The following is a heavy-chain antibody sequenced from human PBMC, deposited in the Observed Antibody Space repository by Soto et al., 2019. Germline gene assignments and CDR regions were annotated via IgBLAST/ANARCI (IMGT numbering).Heavy chain of an antibody. CDR1: GGSVSSGSYY. CDR2: IYYSGST. J-gene: IGHJ4*02. D-gene: IGHD6-19*01. CDR3: ARESVLAVAGTGVY. V-gene: IGHV4-61*01. Sequence: PXGTLSLTCTVSGGSVSSGSYYWSWIRQPPGKGLEWIGYIYYSGSTNYNPSLKSRVTISVDTSKNQFSLKLSSVTAADTAVYYCARESVLAVAGTGVYWGQGTLVTVSS.